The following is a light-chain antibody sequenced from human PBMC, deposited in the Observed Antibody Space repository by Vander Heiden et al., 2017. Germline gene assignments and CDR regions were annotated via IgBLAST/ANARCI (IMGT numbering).Light chain of an antibody. CDR3: QQRSNWPLT. V-gene: IGKV3-11*01. CDR2: DAS. Sequence: EIALTQSPATMPLSPGERATLSCRASQSVSSYLAWYQQKPGQAPRLLIYDASNRATGIPARFSGSGSGTDFTLTISSLEPEDFAVYYCQQRSNWPLTFGGGTKVEIK. J-gene: IGKJ4*01. CDR1: QSVSSY.